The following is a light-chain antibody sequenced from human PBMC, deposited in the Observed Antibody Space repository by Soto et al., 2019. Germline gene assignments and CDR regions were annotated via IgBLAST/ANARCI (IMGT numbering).Light chain of an antibody. V-gene: IGKV3-20*01. CDR2: GAS. CDR3: QLYHSSLYT. CDR1: QSVSSRH. J-gene: IGKJ2*01. Sequence: EIVLTQSPGTLSLSPGERATLSCRASQSVSSRHLAWYQQKPGQAPRLLIYGASSRATGIPVRFSGSGSGTDFTLTISRLEPEDFAVYYCQLYHSSLYTFGQGTKLEIK.